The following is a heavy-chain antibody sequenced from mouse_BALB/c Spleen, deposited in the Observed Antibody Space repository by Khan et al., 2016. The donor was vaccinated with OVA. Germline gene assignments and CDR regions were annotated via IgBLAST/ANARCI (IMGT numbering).Heavy chain of an antibody. Sequence: QVQLQQPGAELVRPGASVKLSCKASGYTFTSYWMNWVRQRPRQGLEWIGKINPSDSESHYNQMFKDKATLTVDKSSGTAYIQLNSLTSEESAVYDCARREKYGYDPSGFAYWGQGTLVTVS. CDR3: ARREKYGYDPSGFAY. CDR2: INPSDSES. CDR1: GYTFTSYW. J-gene: IGHJ3*01. D-gene: IGHD2-2*01. V-gene: IGHV1-52*01.